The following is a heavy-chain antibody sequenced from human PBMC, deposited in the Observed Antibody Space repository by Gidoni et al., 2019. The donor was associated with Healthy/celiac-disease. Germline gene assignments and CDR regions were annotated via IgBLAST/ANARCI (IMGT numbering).Heavy chain of an antibody. V-gene: IGHV3-23*01. CDR1: GFTFRSYA. CDR2: ISGSGGST. Sequence: EVQLLESGGGLVQPGGSLRLSCAASGFTFRSYALRWVRQAPGKGLEWVSAISGSGGSTYYADSVKGRFTISRDNSKNTLYLQMNSLRAEDTAVYYCAKDQGHGYGPSLFDYWGQGTLVTVSS. J-gene: IGHJ4*02. CDR3: AKDQGHGYGPSLFDY. D-gene: IGHD5-12*01.